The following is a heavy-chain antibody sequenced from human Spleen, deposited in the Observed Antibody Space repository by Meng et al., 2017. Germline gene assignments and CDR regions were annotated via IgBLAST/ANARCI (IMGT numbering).Heavy chain of an antibody. J-gene: IGHJ5*02. CDR1: GYTFTGYY. Sequence: QVQLAQSGAEVKKAGAAVKVSCEASGYTFTGYYMNWVRQATGQGLEWMGWINTNTGNPTYAQGFTGRFVFSLDTSVSTAYLQISSLKAEDTAVYYCARDRDYEQNWFDPWGQGTLVTVSS. CDR3: ARDRDYEQNWFDP. V-gene: IGHV7-4-1*02. D-gene: IGHD4-17*01. CDR2: INTNTGNP.